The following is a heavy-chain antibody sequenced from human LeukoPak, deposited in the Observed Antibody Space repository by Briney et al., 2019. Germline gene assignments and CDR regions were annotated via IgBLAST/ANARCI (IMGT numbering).Heavy chain of an antibody. Sequence: GASVKASCKASGYTFTSYDINWVRQATGQGLEWMGWMNPNSGNTGYAQKFQGRVTITRNTSISTAYMELSSLKTEDTAVYYCTTPDKPLGFCSGGSCSLGCSWGRGTTVTISS. V-gene: IGHV1-8*03. D-gene: IGHD2-15*01. CDR2: MNPNSGNT. J-gene: IGHJ6*04. CDR3: TTPDKPLGFCSGGSCSLGCS. CDR1: GYTFTSYD.